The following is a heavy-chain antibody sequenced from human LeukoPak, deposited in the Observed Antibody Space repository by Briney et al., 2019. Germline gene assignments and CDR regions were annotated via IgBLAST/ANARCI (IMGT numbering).Heavy chain of an antibody. Sequence: GGSLRLSCAASGFTFSSYSMNWVRQAPGKGLEWVSSISSSSSYIYYADSVEGRFTISRDNAKNSLYLQMNSLRAEDTAVYYCARESAYGGAFDYWGQGTLVTVSS. CDR1: GFTFSSYS. J-gene: IGHJ4*02. CDR3: ARESAYGGAFDY. D-gene: IGHD2-21*01. CDR2: ISSSSSYI. V-gene: IGHV3-21*01.